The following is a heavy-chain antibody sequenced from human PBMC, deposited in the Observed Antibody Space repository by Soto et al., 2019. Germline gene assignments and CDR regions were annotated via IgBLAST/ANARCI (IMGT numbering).Heavy chain of an antibody. CDR2: IYYSRST. CDR1: GGSISSYY. D-gene: IGHD3-16*01. Sequence: SETLSLTCTVSGGSISSYYWSWIRQPPGKGLEWIGYIYYSRSTNYNPSLKSRVTISVDTSKNQFSLKLSSVTAADTAVYYCARLHRSSGGNDYWGQGTLVTVSS. CDR3: ARLHRSSGGNDY. V-gene: IGHV4-59*08. J-gene: IGHJ4*02.